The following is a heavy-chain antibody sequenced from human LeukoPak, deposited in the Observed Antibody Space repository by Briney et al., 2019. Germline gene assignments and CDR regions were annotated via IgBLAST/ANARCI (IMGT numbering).Heavy chain of an antibody. CDR2: INHSGST. CDR3: ARVIAAAGSYYYYYYYMDV. Sequence: PSETLSLTCAVYGGSFSGYYWSWIRQPPGKGLEWIGEINHSGSTNYNPSLKSRVTISVDTSKNQFSLKLSSVTAADTAVYYCARVIAAAGSYYYYYYYMDVWGKGTTVTVS. V-gene: IGHV4-34*01. J-gene: IGHJ6*03. D-gene: IGHD6-13*01. CDR1: GGSFSGYY.